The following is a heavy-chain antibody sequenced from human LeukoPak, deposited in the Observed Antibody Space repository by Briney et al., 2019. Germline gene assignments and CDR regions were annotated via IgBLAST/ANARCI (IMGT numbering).Heavy chain of an antibody. CDR2: ISPIFGTA. Sequence: SVKVSFKASGGTFSSYAISWVRQALGQGLEWMGGISPIFGTANYAQKFQGRVTITADKSTSTAYMELSSLRSEDTAVYYCAHYCSGGSCPDGDDAFDIWGQGTMVTVSS. V-gene: IGHV1-69*06. CDR1: GGTFSSYA. CDR3: AHYCSGGSCPDGDDAFDI. D-gene: IGHD2-15*01. J-gene: IGHJ3*02.